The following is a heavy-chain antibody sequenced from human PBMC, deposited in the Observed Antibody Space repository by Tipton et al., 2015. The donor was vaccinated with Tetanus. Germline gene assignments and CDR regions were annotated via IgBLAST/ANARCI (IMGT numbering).Heavy chain of an antibody. J-gene: IGHJ4*02. CDR2: IYYSGST. CDR3: ARGVAGTPDFDY. V-gene: IGHV4-59*01. CDR1: GGSISSYY. Sequence: TLSLTCTVSGGSISSYYWSWLRQPPWKGLEWIGYIYYSGSTNYNPSLKSRVTISVDTSKNQFSLTLSSVTAADTAVYYCARGVAGTPDFDYWGQGTLVTVSS. D-gene: IGHD1-1*01.